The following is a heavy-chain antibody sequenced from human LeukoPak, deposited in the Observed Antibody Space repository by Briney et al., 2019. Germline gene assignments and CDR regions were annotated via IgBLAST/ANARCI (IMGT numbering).Heavy chain of an antibody. CDR2: IYYSGST. CDR1: GGSISSYY. J-gene: IGHJ3*02. Sequence: PSETLSLTCTISGGSISSYYWSWIRQPPGKGLEWIGYIYYSGSTNYNPSLKSRVTISVDTSKNQFSLKLSSVTAADTAVYYCARDCSGGSCYSGSDAFDIWGQGTMVTASS. CDR3: ARDCSGGSCYSGSDAFDI. V-gene: IGHV4-59*01. D-gene: IGHD2-15*01.